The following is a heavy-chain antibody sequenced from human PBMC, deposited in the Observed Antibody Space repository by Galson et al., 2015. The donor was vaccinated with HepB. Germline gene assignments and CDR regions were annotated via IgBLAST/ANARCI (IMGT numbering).Heavy chain of an antibody. Sequence: SLRLSCASSGFTFSSYGMHWVRQVPGKGLEWVAVISYDGSNKYYADSVKGRFTISRDNSKNTLYLQMHSLRAEDTAVYYCAKGSRSGPDRWGVDYWGQGTLVTVSS. CDR2: ISYDGSNK. V-gene: IGHV3-30*18. J-gene: IGHJ4*02. D-gene: IGHD2-2*01. CDR3: AKGSRSGPDRWGVDY. CDR1: GFTFSSYG.